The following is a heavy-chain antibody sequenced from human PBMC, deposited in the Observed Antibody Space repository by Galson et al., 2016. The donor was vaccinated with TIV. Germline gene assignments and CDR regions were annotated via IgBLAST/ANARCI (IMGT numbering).Heavy chain of an antibody. V-gene: IGHV3-7*01. CDR3: SRDLTTGNPGYDY. CDR1: GFSFRSYW. CDR2: IKEDGSEI. J-gene: IGHJ4*02. Sequence: SLRLSCAASGFSFRSYWMSWVRQAPGKGLQWVANIKEDGSEIYYVDSVKGRFTISRDNVKNSLYLQMSSLRAEDTAMYYCSRDLTTGNPGYDYWGQGTLVTVSS. D-gene: IGHD1-1*01.